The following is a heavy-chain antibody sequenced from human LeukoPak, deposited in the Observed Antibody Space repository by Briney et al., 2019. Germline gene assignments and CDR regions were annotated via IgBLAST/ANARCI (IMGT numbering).Heavy chain of an antibody. D-gene: IGHD7-27*01. CDR3: ARENWVFDY. CDR1: GYSISSGYH. V-gene: IGHV4-38-2*02. CDR2: VYRSGTT. Sequence: SETLSLTCVVYGYSISSGYHWGWIRQPPGKGLEWIGSVYRSGTTYYDPSLKSRVTISVDTSKNQISLKVRSVTAADTAMYYCARENWVFDYWGQGIQVTVSS. J-gene: IGHJ4*02.